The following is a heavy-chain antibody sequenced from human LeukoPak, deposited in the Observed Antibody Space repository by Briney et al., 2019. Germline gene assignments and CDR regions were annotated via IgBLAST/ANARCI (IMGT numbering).Heavy chain of an antibody. V-gene: IGHV3-15*05. Sequence: GGSLRLSCSASGFTFSDAWMYWVRQPPGKGLEWVGRIKSKTDGGTTDYPAPVRGRFTISRVDSKNTVYLQMNSLITEDTAVYYCTTDRAVKAPVDYWGQGTLVTVSS. CDR1: GFTFSDAW. CDR3: TTDRAVKAPVDY. J-gene: IGHJ4*02. D-gene: IGHD4-11*01. CDR2: IKSKTDGGTT.